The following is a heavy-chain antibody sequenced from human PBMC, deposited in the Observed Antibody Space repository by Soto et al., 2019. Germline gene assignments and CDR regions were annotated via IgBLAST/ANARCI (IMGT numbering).Heavy chain of an antibody. D-gene: IGHD2-15*01. Sequence: GGSLRLSCAASGFTLSSYGMHWVRQAPGKGLEWVAALWYDGSTKYYADSVKGRFTISRDNSKTTLYLQLNSLRAVDTAVYYSARAFPIRWVAATLYYYGMEGWDQGTTVTVSS. J-gene: IGHJ6*02. V-gene: IGHV3-33*01. CDR2: LWYDGSTK. CDR1: GFTLSSYG. CDR3: ARAFPIRWVAATLYYYGMEG.